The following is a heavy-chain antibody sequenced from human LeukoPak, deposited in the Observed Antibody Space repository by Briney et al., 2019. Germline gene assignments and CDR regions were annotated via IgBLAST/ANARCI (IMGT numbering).Heavy chain of an antibody. J-gene: IGHJ4*02. CDR2: IYYSGNT. CDR1: GGSIRSYY. Sequence: WETLSLTCTVSGGSIRSYYWSWIRQPPGKGLEWIGYIYYSGNTNYNPSLKSRVTISVDTSKNQFSLKLSSVTAADTAVYYCATTYYYGSGSYSLVYWRQGTLVTVSS. CDR3: ATTYYYGSGSYSLVY. D-gene: IGHD3-10*01. V-gene: IGHV4-59*01.